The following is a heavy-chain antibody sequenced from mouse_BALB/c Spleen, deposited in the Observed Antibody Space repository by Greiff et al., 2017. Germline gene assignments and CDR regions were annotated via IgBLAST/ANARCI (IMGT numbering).Heavy chain of an antibody. D-gene: IGHD2-4*01. CDR1: GFAFSSYV. V-gene: IGHV5-12-1*01. CDR2: ISSGGGST. CDR3: ARQRNDSLFAY. Sequence: EVNVVESGGGLVKPGGSLKLSCAASGFAFSSYVMSWVRQTPEKRLEWVAYISSGGGSTYYPDTVKGRFTISRDNAKNTLYLQMSSLKSEDTAMYYCARQRNDSLFAYWGQGTLVTVSA. J-gene: IGHJ3*01.